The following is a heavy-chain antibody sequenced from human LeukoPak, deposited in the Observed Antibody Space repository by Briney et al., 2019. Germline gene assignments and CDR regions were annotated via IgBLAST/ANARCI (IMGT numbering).Heavy chain of an antibody. CDR1: RLTLSNYL. Sequence: PGGSLRLSCAASRLTLSNYLMTWVRQAPGKGLEWVANIKEDGSEKYYVDSVTGRFTISRDNAKNSLFLQLNSLRVEDTAVYYCVRDTGVFGQSYWSDYWGQGILVTVSS. D-gene: IGHD3/OR15-3a*01. J-gene: IGHJ4*02. V-gene: IGHV3-7*05. CDR2: IKEDGSEK. CDR3: VRDTGVFGQSYWSDY.